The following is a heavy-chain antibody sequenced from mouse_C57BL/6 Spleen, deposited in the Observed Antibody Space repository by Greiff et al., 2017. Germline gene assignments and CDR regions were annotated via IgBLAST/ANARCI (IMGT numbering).Heavy chain of an antibody. V-gene: IGHV2-5*01. Sequence: VQLKESGPGLVQPSQSLSITCTVSGFSLTSYGVHWVRQSPGKGLEWLGVIWRGGSTDYNAAVMSRLSITKDNSKSQVFFKMNSLQADDTAIYYCAKMGIQAMDYWGQGTSVTVSS. J-gene: IGHJ4*01. CDR2: IWRGGST. CDR1: GFSLTSYG. CDR3: AKMGIQAMDY.